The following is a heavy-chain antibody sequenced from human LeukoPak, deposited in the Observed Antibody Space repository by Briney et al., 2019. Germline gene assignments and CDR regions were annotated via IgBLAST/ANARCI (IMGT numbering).Heavy chain of an antibody. CDR1: GGSISSSSYY. CDR2: IYYSGST. V-gene: IGHV4-39*07. J-gene: IGHJ1*01. CDR3: TRGTSWFFTN. D-gene: IGHD6-13*01. Sequence: SETLSLTCTVSGGSISSSSYYWGWIRQPPGKGLEWIGSIYYSGSTYYNPSLKSRVTISVDTSENQFSLTLTSVTAADTALYYCTRGTSWFFTNWGQGILVTVSS.